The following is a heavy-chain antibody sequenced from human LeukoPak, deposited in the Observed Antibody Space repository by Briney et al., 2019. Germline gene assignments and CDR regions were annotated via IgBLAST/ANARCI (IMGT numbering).Heavy chain of an antibody. Sequence: GGSLRLSCAASGFTVSSNYMSWVRQAPGKGLEWVSVIYSGGSTYYADSVKGRFTISRDNSKNTLYLQMNSLRAEDTAVYYCAKPLPRYYDSSGYFDYWGQGTLVTVSS. V-gene: IGHV3-53*01. D-gene: IGHD3-22*01. J-gene: IGHJ4*02. CDR3: AKPLPRYYDSSGYFDY. CDR1: GFTVSSNY. CDR2: IYSGGST.